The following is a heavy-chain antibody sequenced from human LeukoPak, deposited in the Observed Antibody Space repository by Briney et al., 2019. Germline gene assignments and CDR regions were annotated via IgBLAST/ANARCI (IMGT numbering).Heavy chain of an antibody. CDR1: GGSFSGYY. CDR3: ARGGDSSGYYSFDY. V-gene: IGHV4-34*01. CDR2: INHNGST. Sequence: SETLSLTCAVYGGSFSGYYWSWIRQPPGKGLEWIGEINHNGSTNYNPSLKSRVTISVDTSKNQFSLKLSSVTAADTAVYYCARGGDSSGYYSFDYWGQGTLVTISS. D-gene: IGHD3-22*01. J-gene: IGHJ4*02.